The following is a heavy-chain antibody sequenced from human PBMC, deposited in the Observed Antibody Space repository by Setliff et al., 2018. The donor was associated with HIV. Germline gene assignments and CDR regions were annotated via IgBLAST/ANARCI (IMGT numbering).Heavy chain of an antibody. D-gene: IGHD3-10*01. J-gene: IGHJ3*02. CDR2: IKPDGSEK. CDR3: AKVFAFGVDAFDI. CDR1: GFTFSNYW. V-gene: IGHV3-7*03. Sequence: GGSLRLSCAASGFTFSNYWMSWVRQTPGKGLEWVANIKPDGSEKYYVDSVKGRFTISRDNAENSLYLQMSSLRDEDTAVYYCAKVFAFGVDAFDIWGQGTVVTVSS.